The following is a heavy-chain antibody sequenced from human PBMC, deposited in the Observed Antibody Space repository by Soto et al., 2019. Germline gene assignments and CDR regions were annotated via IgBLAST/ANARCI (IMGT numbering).Heavy chain of an antibody. J-gene: IGHJ4*02. Sequence: SETLSLTCAVYGGSFSGYYWSWIRQPPGKGLEWIGEINHSGSTNYNPSLKSRVTISVDTSKNQFSLKLSSVTAADTAVYYCARGPIRFPRGLRDYYDSIRLQGFDYWGQGTLVTVSS. V-gene: IGHV4-34*01. CDR2: INHSGST. CDR3: ARGPIRFPRGLRDYYDSIRLQGFDY. CDR1: GGSFSGYY. D-gene: IGHD3-22*01.